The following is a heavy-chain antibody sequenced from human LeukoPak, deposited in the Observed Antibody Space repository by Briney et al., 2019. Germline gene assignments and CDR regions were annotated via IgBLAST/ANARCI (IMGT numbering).Heavy chain of an antibody. CDR1: GFTFSSYA. J-gene: IGHJ4*02. CDR2: ISSNGGST. Sequence: GGSLRLSCAASGFTFSSYAMHWVRQAPGKGLEYVSAISSNGGSTYYANSVKGRFTISRDNSKNTLYLQMGSLRAEDMAVYYCARVYGHAFDYWGQGTLVTVSS. CDR3: ARVYGHAFDY. V-gene: IGHV3-64*01. D-gene: IGHD4-17*01.